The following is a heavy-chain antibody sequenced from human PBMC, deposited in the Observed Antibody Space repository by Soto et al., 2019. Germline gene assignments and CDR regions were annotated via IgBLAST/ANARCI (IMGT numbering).Heavy chain of an antibody. J-gene: IGHJ6*02. Sequence: SETLSLTCTVYGTSISGYYWSWVRQPPGKGLEWIGYISHTGTTDYRASLQGRVNLSLGTSANSFSLKLGSVTPADTALYYCARGRKVEQWVSSGRGGGMDVWGQGTTVTVS. D-gene: IGHD6-19*01. V-gene: IGHV4-59*01. CDR2: ISHTGTT. CDR1: GTSISGYY. CDR3: ARGRKVEQWVSSGRGGGMDV.